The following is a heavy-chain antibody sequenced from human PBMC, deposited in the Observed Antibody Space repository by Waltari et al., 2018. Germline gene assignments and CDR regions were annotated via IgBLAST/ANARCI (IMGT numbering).Heavy chain of an antibody. CDR2: IIPILGIA. CDR1: GGTFSSYA. CDR3: ASPAAGHHDAFDI. Sequence: QVQLVQSGAEVKKPGSSVKVSCKASGGTFSSYAISWVRQAPGQGLEWMGGIIPILGIANYAQKFQGRVTITADESTSTAYMELSSLRSEDTAVYYCASPAAGHHDAFDIWGQGTMVTVSS. J-gene: IGHJ3*02. D-gene: IGHD6-13*01. V-gene: IGHV1-69*04.